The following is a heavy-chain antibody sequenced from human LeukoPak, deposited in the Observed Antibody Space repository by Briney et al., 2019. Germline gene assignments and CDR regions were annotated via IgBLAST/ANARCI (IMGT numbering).Heavy chain of an antibody. J-gene: IGHJ5*02. Sequence: ASVNVSCKVSGYTLTELSMHWVRQAPGKGLEWMGGFDPEDGETIYAQKFQGRVTMTEDTSTDTAYMELSSLRSEDTAVYYCATRRGYSGYGDNWFDPWGQGTLVTVSS. V-gene: IGHV1-24*01. CDR1: GYTLTELS. CDR3: ATRRGYSGYGDNWFDP. CDR2: FDPEDGET. D-gene: IGHD5-12*01.